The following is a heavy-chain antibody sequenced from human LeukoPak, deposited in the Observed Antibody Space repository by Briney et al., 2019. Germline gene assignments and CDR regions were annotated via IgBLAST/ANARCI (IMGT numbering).Heavy chain of an antibody. Sequence: ASVKVSCKASGYTFTGYYMHWVRQAPGQGLEWMGWINPNSGGTNYAQKFQGRVTMTRDTSISTAYMELSRLRSDDTAVYYCAGSTVTTESGAFDIWGQGTMVTVSS. CDR1: GYTFTGYY. CDR3: AGSTVTTESGAFDI. CDR2: INPNSGGT. J-gene: IGHJ3*02. D-gene: IGHD4-17*01. V-gene: IGHV1-2*02.